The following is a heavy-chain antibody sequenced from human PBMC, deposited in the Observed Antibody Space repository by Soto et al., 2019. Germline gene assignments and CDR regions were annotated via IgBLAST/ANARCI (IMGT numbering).Heavy chain of an antibody. CDR1: GGSVRSGNHY. D-gene: IGHD2-2*02. J-gene: IGHJ6*02. CDR3: ARGGLVVPAAIAARLYYYGMDV. CDR2: VYYSGDT. Sequence: SETLSLTCTVSGGSVRSGNHYWSWVRQPPGKGLEWTGYVYYSGDTDYNPSLKSPVTISVDTSKNQFSLKLSSVTAADTAVYYCARGGLVVPAAIAARLYYYGMDVWGQGTTVTVSS. V-gene: IGHV4-61*01.